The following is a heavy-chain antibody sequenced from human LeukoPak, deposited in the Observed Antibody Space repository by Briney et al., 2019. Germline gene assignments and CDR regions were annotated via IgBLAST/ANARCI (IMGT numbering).Heavy chain of an antibody. Sequence: GGSLRVSCAASGFTFTSYSMNWVRQAPGKGLEWVSSIISSSSYTTYAHSVKGRFTISRDNATNSLYMQMTSLRAEDTAVYYCAREGRGLGELNYYFYGMDVWGQGTRVSVS. D-gene: IGHD3-10*01. CDR1: GFTFTSYS. V-gene: IGHV3-21*01. CDR2: IISSSSYT. J-gene: IGHJ6*02. CDR3: AREGRGLGELNYYFYGMDV.